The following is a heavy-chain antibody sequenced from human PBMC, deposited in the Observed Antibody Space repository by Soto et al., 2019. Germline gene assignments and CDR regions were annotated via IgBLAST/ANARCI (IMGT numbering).Heavy chain of an antibody. CDR3: ARDIAGVAYCGGDCYPFYGMDV. V-gene: IGHV4-31*03. J-gene: IGHJ6*02. Sequence: QVQLQESGPGLVKPSQTLSLTCTVSGGSISSGGYYWSWIRQHPGKGLEWIGYIYYSGSTYYNPSLMLRVTISVDTSKNQFSLQLSFVTAANTAVYYCARDIAGVAYCGGDCYPFYGMDVWGQGTTVTVSS. CDR1: GGSISSGGYY. D-gene: IGHD2-21*02. CDR2: IYYSGST.